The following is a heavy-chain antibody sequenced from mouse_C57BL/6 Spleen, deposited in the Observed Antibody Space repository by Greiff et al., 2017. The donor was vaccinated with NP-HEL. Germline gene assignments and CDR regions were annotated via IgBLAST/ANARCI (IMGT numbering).Heavy chain of an antibody. J-gene: IGHJ3*01. D-gene: IGHD1-1*02. Sequence: VQLKESGPGLVKPSPSLSLTCSVTGYSITSGCYWNWIRQFPGNKLEWVGYISYDGSNNYNPSFKNRTSITRDTSKNQFFLKLNSVTTEDTATYYCARDGGSFAYWGQGTMVTVSA. CDR2: ISYDGSN. CDR3: ARDGGSFAY. CDR1: GYSITSGCY. V-gene: IGHV3-6*01.